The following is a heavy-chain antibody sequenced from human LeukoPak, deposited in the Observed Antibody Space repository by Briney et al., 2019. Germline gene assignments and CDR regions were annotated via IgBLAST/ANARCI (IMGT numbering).Heavy chain of an antibody. Sequence: GGSLRLSCAASGFTFNSYWMHWVRQAPGKGRGWVSRINSEGSSAYYADSVKGRFTISRDNAKNTLYLQMNSLRAEDTPVYYCGRAGMAVYYYYMDVWGKGTTVTISS. V-gene: IGHV3-74*01. J-gene: IGHJ6*03. CDR3: GRAGMAVYYYYMDV. CDR1: GFTFNSYW. D-gene: IGHD5-24*01. CDR2: INSEGSSA.